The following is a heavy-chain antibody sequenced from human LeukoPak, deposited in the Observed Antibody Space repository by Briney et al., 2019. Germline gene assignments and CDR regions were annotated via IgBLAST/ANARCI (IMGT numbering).Heavy chain of an antibody. J-gene: IGHJ4*02. V-gene: IGHV1-46*01. Sequence: ASVKVSCKASGYTFTSYYMHWVRQAPGQGLEWMGIINPNGGSTSYAQKFQGRVTMTRDTSTSTVYMELSSLRSEDTAVYYCAREPMGIAVAGSGYFDYWGQGTLVTVSS. CDR3: AREPMGIAVAGSGYFDY. CDR1: GYTFTSYY. CDR2: INPNGGST. D-gene: IGHD6-19*01.